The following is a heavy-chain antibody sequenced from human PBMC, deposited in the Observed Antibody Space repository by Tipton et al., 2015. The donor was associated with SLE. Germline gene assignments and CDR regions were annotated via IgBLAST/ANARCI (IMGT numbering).Heavy chain of an antibody. CDR2: INHSGST. CDR3: VRGGGSSSGRWFDP. D-gene: IGHD3-10*01. CDR1: GGSFSGYY. Sequence: TLSLTCAVYGGSFSGYYWSWSRQPPGKGLEWIGEINHSGSTNYNPSLKSRVTISVDTSKNQFSLKLSSVTAADTAVYYCVRGGGSSSGRWFDPWGRGTLVTVSS. J-gene: IGHJ5*02. V-gene: IGHV4-34*01.